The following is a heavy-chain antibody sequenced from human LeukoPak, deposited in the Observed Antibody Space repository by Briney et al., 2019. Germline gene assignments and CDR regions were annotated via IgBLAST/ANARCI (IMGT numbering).Heavy chain of an antibody. V-gene: IGHV4-34*01. D-gene: IGHD4-17*01. CDR2: INHSGST. CDR1: GFTVSSNY. J-gene: IGHJ6*02. CDR3: ARCFPALRVRYYGMDV. Sequence: GSLRLSCAASGFTVSSNYMSWVRQAPGKGLEWIGEINHSGSTNYNPSLKSRVTISVDTSKNQFSLKLSSVTAADTAVYYCARCFPALRVRYYGMDVWGQGTTVTVSS.